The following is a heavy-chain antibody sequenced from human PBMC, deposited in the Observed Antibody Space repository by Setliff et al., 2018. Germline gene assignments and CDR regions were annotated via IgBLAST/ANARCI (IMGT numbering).Heavy chain of an antibody. D-gene: IGHD2-15*01. V-gene: IGHV3-30*03. CDR3: ARTCSGSGCYAGLES. Sequence: PGGSLRLSCAASGFTFSTYAMHWVRQAPGKGLEWVGYIFYDGSETYYADSVKGRFTISRDNSKNTLYLQMNSLRPEDTAVYYCARTCSGSGCYAGLESWGQGTPVTVSS. CDR2: IFYDGSET. J-gene: IGHJ4*02. CDR1: GFTFSTYA.